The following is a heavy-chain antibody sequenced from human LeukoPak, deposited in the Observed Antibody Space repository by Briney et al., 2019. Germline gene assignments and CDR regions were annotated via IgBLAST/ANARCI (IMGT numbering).Heavy chain of an antibody. CDR2: TYYSGTT. J-gene: IGHJ3*02. V-gene: IGHV4-59*08. D-gene: IGHD3-22*01. Sequence: PSETLSLTCTVPGGSISSYYGSWIRQPPGKGLEWIGYTYYSGTTNYNPSLKSRVTISVDTSKNQFSLKLSSVTAADTAVYYCARLGGRYYYDSSGLPPEAFDIWGQGTMVTVSS. CDR3: ARLGGRYYYDSSGLPPEAFDI. CDR1: GGSISSYY.